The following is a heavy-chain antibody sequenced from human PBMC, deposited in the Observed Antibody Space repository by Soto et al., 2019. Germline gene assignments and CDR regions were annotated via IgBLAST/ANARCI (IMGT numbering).Heavy chain of an antibody. CDR1: GYTFTGYG. J-gene: IGHJ4*02. V-gene: IGHV1-18*01. D-gene: IGHD6-13*01. CDR2: ISASNGNT. CDR3: TRTFNSSQDGFDL. Sequence: ASVKVSCKASGYTFTGYGISWVRQAPGQGLEWMGIISASNGNTNYAQKLQGRVTMTRDTSTSTVYMELSSLRSEDTAVYYCTRTFNSSQDGFDLWGQG.